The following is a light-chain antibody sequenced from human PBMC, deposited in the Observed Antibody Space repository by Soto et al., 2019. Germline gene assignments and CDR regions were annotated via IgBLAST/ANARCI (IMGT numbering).Light chain of an antibody. V-gene: IGLV2-14*03. J-gene: IGLJ1*01. CDR2: DVS. CDR1: SSDVGACNY. CDR3: SSFTRSNSYV. Sequence: QSALTQPASVSGSPGQSITISCTGTSSDVGACNYVSWYQQHPGKVPKLMIYDVSDRPSGVSNRFSGSKSGNTASLTISGLQAEDEADYYCSSFTRSNSYVFGTGTKVTVL.